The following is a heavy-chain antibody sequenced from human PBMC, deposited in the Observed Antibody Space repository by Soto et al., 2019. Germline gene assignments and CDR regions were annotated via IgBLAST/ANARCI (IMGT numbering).Heavy chain of an antibody. V-gene: IGHV3-23*01. D-gene: IGHD4-17*01. CDR2: FSAGGRA. CDR1: GFSFSNYA. CDR3: AKESMPEHYGDTLFDY. J-gene: IGHJ4*02. Sequence: QLLESGGGFVQPGGSLRLSCEASGFSFSNYALSWVRQGPGKGLEWVATFSAGGRAYYAASVRGRFTVAKDTSKNTLHLQASSLRGDDTAVYYCAKESMPEHYGDTLFDYWGQGARFIVSS.